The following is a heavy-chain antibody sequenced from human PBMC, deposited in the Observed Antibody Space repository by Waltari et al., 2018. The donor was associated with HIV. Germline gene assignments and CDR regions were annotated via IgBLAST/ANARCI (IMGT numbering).Heavy chain of an antibody. CDR3: ARKYSSSWGAPFDY. J-gene: IGHJ4*02. Sequence: VQLVESGGGGVQPGRSLRLSWATAGFTLGSYGIDWVRQAPGKGLEWVTVIWYDGSKKYYADSVKGRFTISRDNSKNTLYLQMNSLRIEDTAVYYCARKYSSSWGAPFDYWGQGTLVTVSS. V-gene: IGHV3-33*01. CDR2: IWYDGSKK. D-gene: IGHD6-13*01. CDR1: GFTLGSYG.